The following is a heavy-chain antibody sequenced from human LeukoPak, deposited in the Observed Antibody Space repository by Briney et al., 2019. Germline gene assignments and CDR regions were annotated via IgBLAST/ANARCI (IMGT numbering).Heavy chain of an antibody. D-gene: IGHD3-22*01. V-gene: IGHV3-21*01. CDR2: ISSSSSYI. J-gene: IGHJ4*02. CDR3: ARAVVVITTPIDY. Sequence: PGGSLRLSCAASGFTFSSYSMNWVRQAPGKGLEWVSSISSSSSYIYYADSVKGRFTISRDNAKNSLYLQMNSLRAEDTAVYYCARAVVVITTPIDYWGQGTLVTVSS. CDR1: GFTFSSYS.